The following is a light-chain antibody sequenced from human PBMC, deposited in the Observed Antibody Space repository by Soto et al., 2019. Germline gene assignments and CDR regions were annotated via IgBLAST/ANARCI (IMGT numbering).Light chain of an antibody. J-gene: IGKJ1*01. CDR1: QGIRND. Sequence: DIQVTQSPSSLSASVGDRVTIACRASQGIRNDLGWYQQKPGKAPKRLIYAAYSLQSGVQSRFSGSGSGTEFTLTIRSLQPEDFASYYCIQYNSFPPTFGQGTKVDIK. V-gene: IGKV1-17*01. CDR3: IQYNSFPPT. CDR2: AAY.